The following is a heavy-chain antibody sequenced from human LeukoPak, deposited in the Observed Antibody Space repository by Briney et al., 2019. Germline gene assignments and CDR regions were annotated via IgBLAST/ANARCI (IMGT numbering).Heavy chain of an antibody. CDR1: GGSFIGYY. Sequence: SETLSLTCAVYGGSFIGYYWSWIRQPPGKGLEWIGEINHSGSTNYNPSLKSRVTISVDMSKNQFSLKLSSVTAADTAVYYCARGDERGAYCGGDCYSGDYWGQGTLVTVSS. J-gene: IGHJ4*02. CDR2: INHSGST. CDR3: ARGDERGAYCGGDCYSGDY. V-gene: IGHV4-34*01. D-gene: IGHD2-21*02.